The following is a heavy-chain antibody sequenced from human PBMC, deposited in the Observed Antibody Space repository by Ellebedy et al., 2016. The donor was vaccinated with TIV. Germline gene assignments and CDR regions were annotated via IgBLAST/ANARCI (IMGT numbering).Heavy chain of an antibody. CDR2: IHYTGST. D-gene: IGHD3-22*01. CDR3: ARVGLSYYDTAHFDY. J-gene: IGHJ4*02. CDR1: GGSISSGAYY. V-gene: IGHV4-31*03. Sequence: MPSETLSLTCTVSGGSISSGAYYWSWIRQHPGKGLEWIGYIHYTGSTYYNPSLRSRVIISVDKSKNQFYLKMNSVTAAYTAVYYCARVGLSYYDTAHFDYWGQGTLVTVSS.